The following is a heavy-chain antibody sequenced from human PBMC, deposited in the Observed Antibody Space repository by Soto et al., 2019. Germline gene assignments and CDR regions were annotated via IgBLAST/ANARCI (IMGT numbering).Heavy chain of an antibody. J-gene: IGHJ6*02. Sequence: PSETLSLTCTVSGGSISSGGYYWSWIRQHPGKGLEWIGYIYYSGSTYYNPSLKSRVTISVDTSKNQFSLKLSSVTAADTAVYYCARDRGTGKAARHQNFGLDVWGQGTTVTVSS. CDR2: IYYSGST. V-gene: IGHV4-31*03. CDR1: GGSISSGGYY. D-gene: IGHD6-6*01. CDR3: ARDRGTGKAARHQNFGLDV.